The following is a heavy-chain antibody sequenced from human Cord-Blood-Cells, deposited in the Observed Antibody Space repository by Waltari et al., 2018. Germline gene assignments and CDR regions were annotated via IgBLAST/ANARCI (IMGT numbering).Heavy chain of an antibody. CDR3: ARGLQSEIQLWYQDFDY. CDR1: GYTFTSYG. CDR2: ISAYNGNT. D-gene: IGHD5-18*01. Sequence: QVQLVQSGAEVKKPGASVKVSCKASGYTFTSYGIHWVRQAPGQGLEWMGWISAYNGNTNYAQKLQGRVTMTTDTSTSTAYMELRSLRSDDTAVYYCARGLQSEIQLWYQDFDYWGQGTLVTVSS. J-gene: IGHJ4*02. V-gene: IGHV1-18*01.